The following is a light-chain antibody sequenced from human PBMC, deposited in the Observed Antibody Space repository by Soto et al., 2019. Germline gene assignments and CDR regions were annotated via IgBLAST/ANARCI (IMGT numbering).Light chain of an antibody. CDR1: HSINDW. CDR3: QQYNDWPPWT. J-gene: IGKJ1*01. Sequence: DNPLTQSPSSLSASVGDRVTITCRARHSINDWLAWYQQKPGKAPKLLIYDASSLESGVPSRFSGGGSGTEFSLIISSLQSEDFAVYYCQQYNDWPPWTFGQGTKVEIK. V-gene: IGKV1-5*01. CDR2: DAS.